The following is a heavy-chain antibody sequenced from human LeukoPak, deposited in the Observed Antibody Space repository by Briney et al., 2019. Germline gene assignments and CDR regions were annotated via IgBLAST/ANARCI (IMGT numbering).Heavy chain of an antibody. CDR3: ARTVPHPSRCYYYGMDV. CDR1: GYTFTGYY. Sequence: ASVKVSCKASGYTFTGYYMHWVRQAPGQGLEWMGWINPNSGGTNYAQKFQGRVTMTRDTSISTAYMELSRLRSDDTAVYYCARTVPHPSRCYYYGMDVWGQGTTVTVSS. V-gene: IGHV1-2*02. CDR2: INPNSGGT. D-gene: IGHD1-1*01. J-gene: IGHJ6*02.